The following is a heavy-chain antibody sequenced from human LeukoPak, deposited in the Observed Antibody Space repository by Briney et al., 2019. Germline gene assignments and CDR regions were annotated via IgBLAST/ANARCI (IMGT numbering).Heavy chain of an antibody. V-gene: IGHV3-21*01. CDR3: ARDPYSGSYGNYYYYYMDV. D-gene: IGHD1-26*01. J-gene: IGHJ6*03. Sequence: GESLRLSCAASGFTFSSYNMNWVRQAPGKGLEWVSSITSSSTYIYYADSVKGRFTISRDNAKNSLYLQMNSLRAEDTAVYYCARDPYSGSYGNYYYYYMDVWGKGTTVTISS. CDR2: ITSSSTYI. CDR1: GFTFSSYN.